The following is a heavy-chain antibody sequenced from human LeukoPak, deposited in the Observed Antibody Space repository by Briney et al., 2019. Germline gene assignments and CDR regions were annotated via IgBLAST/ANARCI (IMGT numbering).Heavy chain of an antibody. Sequence: GGSLRLSCAASGFTFSDYYMSWIRQAPGKGLEWVSYISSSSSYTNYADSVKGRFTIFRDNAKNSLYLQVNSLRAEDTAVYYCAKGKDSVAGATNDYWGQGTLVTVSS. CDR1: GFTFSDYY. CDR2: ISSSSSYT. V-gene: IGHV3-11*06. J-gene: IGHJ4*02. CDR3: AKGKDSVAGATNDY. D-gene: IGHD6-19*01.